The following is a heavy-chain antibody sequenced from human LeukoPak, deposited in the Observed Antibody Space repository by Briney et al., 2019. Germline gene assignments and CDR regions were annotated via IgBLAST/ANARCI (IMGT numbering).Heavy chain of an antibody. CDR2: ISGSGGST. CDR3: ANSREQLVPYYYYYMDV. J-gene: IGHJ6*03. CDR1: GFTFSSYA. V-gene: IGHV3-23*01. Sequence: GGSLRFSCAASGFTFSSYAMSWVRQAPGKGLEWVSAISGSGGSTYYADSVKGRFTISRDNSKNTLYLQMNSLRAEDTAVYYCANSREQLVPYYYYYMDVWGKGTTVTVSS. D-gene: IGHD6-6*01.